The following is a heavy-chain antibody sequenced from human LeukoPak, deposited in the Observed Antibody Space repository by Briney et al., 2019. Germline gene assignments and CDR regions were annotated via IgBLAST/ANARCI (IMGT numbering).Heavy chain of an antibody. V-gene: IGHV3-48*03. CDR1: GFTFSSYE. CDR3: ARDENYGSGSRGFDY. Sequence: GGSLRLSCAASGFTFSSYEMNWVRQAPGKGLEWVSYISSSGSTIYYADSVKGRFTISRDNAKNSLYLQMNSLRDEDTAVYYCARDENYGSGSRGFDYWGQGTLVTAPS. D-gene: IGHD3-10*01. CDR2: ISSSGSTI. J-gene: IGHJ4*02.